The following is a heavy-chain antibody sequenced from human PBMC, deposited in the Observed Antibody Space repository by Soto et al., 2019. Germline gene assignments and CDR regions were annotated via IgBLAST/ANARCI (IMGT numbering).Heavy chain of an antibody. CDR3: ARTDCISTSCLDYYGMDV. Sequence: QVQLVQSGAEVKKPGSSVKVSCKASGGTFSSYAISWVRQAPGQGLEWMGGIIPIFGTANYAQKFQGRVTITADESTSPAYMELSSLRSEDTAVYYCARTDCISTSCLDYYGMDVWGQGTTVTVSS. V-gene: IGHV1-69*12. CDR2: IIPIFGTA. CDR1: GGTFSSYA. D-gene: IGHD2-2*01. J-gene: IGHJ6*02.